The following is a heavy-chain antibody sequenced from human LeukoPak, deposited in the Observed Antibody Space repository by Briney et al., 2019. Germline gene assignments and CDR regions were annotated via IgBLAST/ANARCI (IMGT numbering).Heavy chain of an antibody. V-gene: IGHV1-58*02. CDR1: GFTFTNSA. CDR2: IVVGSGNT. D-gene: IGHD4-17*01. CDR3: ATPRDGDYQNDAFDI. J-gene: IGHJ3*02. Sequence: GTSVKVSCKASGFTFTNSAMQWVRQARGQRLEWIGWIVVGSGNTNYAQKFQERVTITRDMSTSTAYMEQSSLRSEDTAVYYCATPRDGDYQNDAFDIWGQGTMVTVSS.